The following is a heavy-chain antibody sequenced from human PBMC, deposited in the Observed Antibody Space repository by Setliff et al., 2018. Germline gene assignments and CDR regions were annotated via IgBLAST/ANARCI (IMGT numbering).Heavy chain of an antibody. D-gene: IGHD7-27*01. CDR3: ARAWGNYYYYMDV. J-gene: IGHJ6*03. Sequence: SETLSLTCGVSGSSITSSNWWSWVRQAPGKGLEWVGQIFHSGSTRFNPSLKSRLTMSVDQSKNQFSLRLRSVTAADTAVYYCARAWGNYYYYMDVWGKGTTVTVSS. CDR2: IFHSGST. V-gene: IGHV4-4*02. CDR1: GSSITSSNW.